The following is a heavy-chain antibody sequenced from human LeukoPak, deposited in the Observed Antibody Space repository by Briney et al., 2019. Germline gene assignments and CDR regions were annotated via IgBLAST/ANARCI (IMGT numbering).Heavy chain of an antibody. J-gene: IGHJ4*02. V-gene: IGHV1-24*01. CDR3: ARSGLGIKTYYYDSSGSASNFDY. D-gene: IGHD3-22*01. CDR1: GYTLTELS. CDR2: FDPEDGET. Sequence: ASVKVSCKVSGYTLTELSMHWVRQAPGKGLEWMGGFDPEDGETLYAQKFQGRVTMTEDTSTDTAYMELRSLRSDDTAVYYCARSGLGIKTYYYDSSGSASNFDYWGQGTLVTVSS.